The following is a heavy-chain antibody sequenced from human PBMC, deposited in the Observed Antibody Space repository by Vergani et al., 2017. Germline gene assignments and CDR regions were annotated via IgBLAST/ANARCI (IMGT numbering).Heavy chain of an antibody. Sequence: EVQLVESGGGLVQPGGSLRLSCAASGFTFSSYEMNWVRQAPGKGLEWVSYISSSGSTIYYADSVKGRFTIARDNAKTSLDLQMNSLRAEDTAVYYCARESNWHAFDIWGQGTMVTVSS. CDR2: ISSSGSTI. V-gene: IGHV3-48*03. J-gene: IGHJ3*02. CDR1: GFTFSSYE. D-gene: IGHD1-20*01. CDR3: ARESNWHAFDI.